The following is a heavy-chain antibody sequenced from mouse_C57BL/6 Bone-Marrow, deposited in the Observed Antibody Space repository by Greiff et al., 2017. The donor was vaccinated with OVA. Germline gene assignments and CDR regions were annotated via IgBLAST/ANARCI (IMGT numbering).Heavy chain of an antibody. Sequence: VQLQQPGAELVKPGASVKLSCKASGYTFTSYWMQWVKQRPGQGLEWIGEIDTSDSYTNYNQKFKGKATLTVDTSSSPAIMQLSSLTSEDSAVYYCALALYYGSSYDYWGQGTTLTVSS. CDR2: IDTSDSYT. J-gene: IGHJ2*01. CDR1: GYTFTSYW. V-gene: IGHV1-50*01. D-gene: IGHD1-1*01. CDR3: ALALYYGSSYDY.